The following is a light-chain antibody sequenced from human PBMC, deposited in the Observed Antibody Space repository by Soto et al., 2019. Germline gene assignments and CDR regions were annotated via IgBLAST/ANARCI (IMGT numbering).Light chain of an antibody. V-gene: IGKV1-5*01. CDR2: DAS. CDR1: QSISSW. J-gene: IGKJ1*01. Sequence: DIQMTQSPSTLSASVGDRVTITCRASQSISSWLAWYQQKPGKATKLLIYDASSLESGVPSRFSGSGSGTEFTLTISSLQPDDFATYYCQQYNSYSWTVGQGTLVDSK. CDR3: QQYNSYSWT.